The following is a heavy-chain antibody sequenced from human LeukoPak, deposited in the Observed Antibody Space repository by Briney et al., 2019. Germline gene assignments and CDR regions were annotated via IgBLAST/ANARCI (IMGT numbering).Heavy chain of an antibody. CDR2: ISYDGSNK. CDR1: GFTFSSYG. Sequence: GGSLRLSCAASGFTFSSYGMHWVRQAPGKGLEWVAVISYDGSNKYYADSVKGRFTISRDSSKNTLYLQMNSLRAEDTAVYSCASEGIAAAADIWGQGTMVTVSS. V-gene: IGHV3-30*03. CDR3: ASEGIAAAADI. D-gene: IGHD6-13*01. J-gene: IGHJ3*02.